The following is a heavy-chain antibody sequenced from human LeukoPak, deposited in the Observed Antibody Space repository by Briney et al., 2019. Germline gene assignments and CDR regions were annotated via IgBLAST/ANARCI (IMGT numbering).Heavy chain of an antibody. CDR2: ISGSGGST. J-gene: IGHJ4*02. V-gene: IGHV3-23*01. CDR1: GFTLSSYE. Sequence: GGSLRLSCTASGFTLSSYEMSWIRQAPGKGLEWVSAISGSGGSTYYADSVKGRFTISRDNSKNTLYLQMNSLRAEDTAVYYCAKETYYYDSSGYFDYWGQGTLVTVSS. D-gene: IGHD3-22*01. CDR3: AKETYYYDSSGYFDY.